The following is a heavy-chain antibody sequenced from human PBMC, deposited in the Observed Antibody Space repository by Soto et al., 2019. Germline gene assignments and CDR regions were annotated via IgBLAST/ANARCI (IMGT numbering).Heavy chain of an antibody. V-gene: IGHV6-1*01. J-gene: IGHJ5*02. CDR3: ARTLSTSPENWFDP. D-gene: IGHD6-6*01. CDR1: GDSVSSNSAA. CDR2: TYYRSKWYN. Sequence: SQTLSLTCAISGDSVSSNSAAWNWIRQSPSRGLEWLGRTYYRSKWYNDYAVSVKSRITINPDTSKNQFSLQLNSVTPEDTAVYFCARTLSTSPENWFDPWGQGTLVTVSS.